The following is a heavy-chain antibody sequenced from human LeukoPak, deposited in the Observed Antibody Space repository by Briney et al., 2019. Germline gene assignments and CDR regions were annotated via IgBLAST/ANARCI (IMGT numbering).Heavy chain of an antibody. CDR2: IYTSGST. D-gene: IGHD3-9*01. CDR1: GGSISSYY. CDR3: ARDRPDILTGYYTGYYYYYGMDV. Sequence: SETLSLTCTVSGGSISSYYWSWIRQPAGKGLEWIGRIYTSGSTNYNPSLKSRVTMSVDTSKNQFSLKLSSVTAADTAVYYCARDRPDILTGYYTGYYYYYGMDVWGQGTTVTVSS. J-gene: IGHJ6*02. V-gene: IGHV4-4*07.